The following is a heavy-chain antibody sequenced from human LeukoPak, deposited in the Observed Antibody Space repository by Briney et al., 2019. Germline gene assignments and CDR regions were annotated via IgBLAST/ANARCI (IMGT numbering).Heavy chain of an antibody. CDR3: ARQGGGFWYFDL. CDR1: GGSISSYY. V-gene: IGHV4-4*07. D-gene: IGHD6-25*01. J-gene: IGHJ2*01. Sequence: SETLSLTCSVSGGSISSYYWSWIRQPAGKGLEWIGRIYTSGSTNYNPSLKSRVTMSVDTSKDQISLNLSSVTAADTAVYYCARQGGGFWYFDLWGRGTLVTVSS. CDR2: IYTSGST.